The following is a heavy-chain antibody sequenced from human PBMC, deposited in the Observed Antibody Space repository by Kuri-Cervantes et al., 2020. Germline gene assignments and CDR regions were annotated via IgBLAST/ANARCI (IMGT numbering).Heavy chain of an antibody. CDR3: ARERKGLGDAFDI. Sequence: GGSLRLSCAASGFTFSTYWMHWVRQAPGKGLVWVSRINSDGTSTSYADSVKGRFTISRDNSKNTLYLQMNSLRAEDTAVYYCARERKGLGDAFDIWGQGTMVTVSS. J-gene: IGHJ3*02. CDR2: INSDGTST. D-gene: IGHD2/OR15-2a*01. CDR1: GFTFSTYW. V-gene: IGHV3-74*01.